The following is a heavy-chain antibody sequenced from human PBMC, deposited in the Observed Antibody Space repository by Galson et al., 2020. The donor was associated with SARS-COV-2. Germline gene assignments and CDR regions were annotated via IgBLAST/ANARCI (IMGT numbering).Heavy chain of an antibody. D-gene: IGHD3-22*01. V-gene: IGHV3-15*01. CDR3: TTDPPYYYDSSGYYYVEYYFDY. Sequence: GESLKISCAASGFTFRNAWMSWVRQAPGKGLEWVGRIQNNTDGGTTDYAAPVKGRFTISRDDSKNTLYLQMNSLKTEDTAVYYCTTDPPYYYDSSGYYYVEYYFDYWGQGTLVTVSS. CDR2: IQNNTDGGTT. J-gene: IGHJ4*02. CDR1: GFTFRNAW.